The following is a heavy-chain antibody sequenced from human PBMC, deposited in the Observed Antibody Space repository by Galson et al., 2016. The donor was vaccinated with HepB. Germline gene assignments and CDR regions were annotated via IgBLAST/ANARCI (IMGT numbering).Heavy chain of an antibody. CDR2: IKQDGSEK. CDR1: GFTFSSYW. V-gene: IGHV3-7*03. J-gene: IGHJ4*02. D-gene: IGHD5-12*01. CDR3: ARDVLRRSSYDPIDY. Sequence: SLRLSCAASGFTFSSYWMTWVRQAPGKGLEWVANIKQDGSEKNYVDSVKGRFTISRDNAKNSLYLQMNSLRAEDTAVYYCARDVLRRSSYDPIDYWGQGTLVTVSS.